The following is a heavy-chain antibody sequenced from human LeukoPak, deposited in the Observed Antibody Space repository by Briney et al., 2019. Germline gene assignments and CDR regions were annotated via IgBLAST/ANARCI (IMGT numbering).Heavy chain of an antibody. V-gene: IGHV4-59*08. Sequence: SETLSLTCTVSGGSITSYSWTWIRQPPGKGLEWIGYMYYSGSTNYNPSLKSRVTISVDTSKNQFSLKLSSVTAADTAVYYCARHPRYYYYYMDVWGKGTTVTVSS. J-gene: IGHJ6*03. CDR3: ARHPRYYYYYMDV. CDR1: GGSITSYS. CDR2: MYYSGST.